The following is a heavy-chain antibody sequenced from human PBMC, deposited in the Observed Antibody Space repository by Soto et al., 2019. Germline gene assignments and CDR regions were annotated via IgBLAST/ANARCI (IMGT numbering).Heavy chain of an antibody. Sequence: SQTLSLTCAISGDSVSSNSAAWNWIRQSPSRSLEWLGRTYYRSKWYNDYAVSVKSRITINPDTSKNQFSLQLNSVTPEDTAVYYCARDGGAARSYYYYYYYYMDVWGKGTTVTVSS. CDR2: TYYRSKWYN. V-gene: IGHV6-1*01. CDR1: GDSVSSNSAA. CDR3: ARDGGAARSYYYYYYYYMDV. J-gene: IGHJ6*03. D-gene: IGHD6-6*01.